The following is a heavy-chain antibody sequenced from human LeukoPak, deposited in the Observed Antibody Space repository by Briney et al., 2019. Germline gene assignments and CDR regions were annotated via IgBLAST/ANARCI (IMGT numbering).Heavy chain of an antibody. D-gene: IGHD6-13*01. CDR1: GGSISSYY. CDR2: IYYSGST. V-gene: IGHV4-59*01. J-gene: IGHJ4*02. Sequence: SETLSLTCTVSGGSISSYYWSWIRQPPGKGLEWIGYIYYSGSTNYNPSLKGRVTISVDTSKNQFSLKLSSVTAADTAVYYCARESSRSPNPHYFDYWGQGTLVTVSS. CDR3: ARESSRSPNPHYFDY.